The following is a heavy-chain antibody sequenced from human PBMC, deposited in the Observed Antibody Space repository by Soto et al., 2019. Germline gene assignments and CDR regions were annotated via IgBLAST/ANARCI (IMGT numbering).Heavy chain of an antibody. J-gene: IGHJ4*02. V-gene: IGHV1-18*01. D-gene: IGHD3-22*01. CDR1: GYTFTSYA. Sequence: ASVKVSCKASGYTFTSYAMHWVRQAPGQRLEWMGWISAYNGNTNYAQKLQGRVTMTTDTSTTTAYMELRSLRSDDTAVYYCARTRPSYDSSGYIDFDYWGPGTLVTVSS. CDR2: ISAYNGNT. CDR3: ARTRPSYDSSGYIDFDY.